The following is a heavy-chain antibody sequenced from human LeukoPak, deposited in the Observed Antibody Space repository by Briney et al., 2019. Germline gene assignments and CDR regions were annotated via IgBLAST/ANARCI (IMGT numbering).Heavy chain of an antibody. CDR3: AGYEYSSTNFDY. V-gene: IGHV4-30-4*08. D-gene: IGHD6-6*01. CDR2: IYYSGST. CDR1: GGSISSGDYY. Sequence: SQTLSLTCTVSGGSISSGDYYWSWIRQPPGKGLEWTGYIYYSGSTYYNPSLKSRVTISVDTSKNQFSLKLSSVTAADTAVYYCAGYEYSSTNFDYWGQGTLVTVSS. J-gene: IGHJ4*02.